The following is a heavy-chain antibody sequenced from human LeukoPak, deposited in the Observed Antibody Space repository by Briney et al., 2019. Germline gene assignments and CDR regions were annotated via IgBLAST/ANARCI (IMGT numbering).Heavy chain of an antibody. D-gene: IGHD6-13*01. CDR2: IKQDGSEK. J-gene: IGHJ6*02. V-gene: IGHV3-7*01. CDR1: GFTFSSYW. CDR3: ARDSHSSSGYSRFIYYYYGMDV. Sequence: GGSLRLSCAVSGFTFSSYWMSWVRQAPGKGLEWVANIKQDGSEKYYVDSVKGRFTISRDNAKNSLYLQMNSLRAEDTAVYYCARDSHSSSGYSRFIYYYYGMDVWGQGTTVTVSS.